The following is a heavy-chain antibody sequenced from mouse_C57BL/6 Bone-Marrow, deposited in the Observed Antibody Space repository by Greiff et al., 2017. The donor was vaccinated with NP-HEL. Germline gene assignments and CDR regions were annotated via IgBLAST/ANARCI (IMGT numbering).Heavy chain of an antibody. Sequence: VQLKQSGAELVKPGASVKLSCTASGFNIKDYYMHWVKQRTEQGLEWIGRIDPEDGETKYAPKFQGKATITADTSSNTAYLQLSCLTSEDTSVYYCARDYGSFYYYAMDYWGQGTSVTVSS. CDR1: GFNIKDYY. D-gene: IGHD1-1*01. CDR2: IDPEDGET. J-gene: IGHJ4*01. CDR3: ARDYGSFYYYAMDY. V-gene: IGHV14-2*01.